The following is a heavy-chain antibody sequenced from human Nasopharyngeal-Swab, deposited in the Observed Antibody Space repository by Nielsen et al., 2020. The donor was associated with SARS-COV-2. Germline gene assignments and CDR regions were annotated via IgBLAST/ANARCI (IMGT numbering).Heavy chain of an antibody. Sequence: GESLKISCSASGFTFSSYGMHWVRQAPGKGLEWVAVISYDGSNKYYADSVKGRFTISRDNSENTLYLQMNSLRAEDTAVYYCAKDPFYDFWSGYYLDYWGQGTLVTVSS. V-gene: IGHV3-30*18. CDR1: GFTFSSYG. CDR3: AKDPFYDFWSGYYLDY. D-gene: IGHD3-3*01. J-gene: IGHJ4*02. CDR2: ISYDGSNK.